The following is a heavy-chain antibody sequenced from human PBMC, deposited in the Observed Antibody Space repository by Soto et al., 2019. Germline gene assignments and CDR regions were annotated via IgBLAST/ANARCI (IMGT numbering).Heavy chain of an antibody. CDR3: AKDGLGAYSYGSYYFDY. J-gene: IGHJ4*01. D-gene: IGHD5-18*01. Sequence: GGSLRLSCAASGFTFSTYAMAWVRQAPGKGLEWVSGVSASGLNTDYADPVKGRFYISRDNSKNTVYLHMNSLRAEDTAVYYCAKDGLGAYSYGSYYFDYWGQGTLVTVSS. CDR2: VSASGLNT. CDR1: GFTFSTYA. V-gene: IGHV3-23*01.